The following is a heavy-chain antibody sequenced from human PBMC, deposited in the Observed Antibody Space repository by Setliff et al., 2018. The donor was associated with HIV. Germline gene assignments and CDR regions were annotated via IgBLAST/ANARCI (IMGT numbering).Heavy chain of an antibody. Sequence: SETLSLTCAVSGFSVSSGYYWGWIRQPPGKGLEWIGSISHSGITNYNPSLKSRVTISVDTSKNQFSLRLSSVTAADTAVYYCARDLGGSLVRGWFDPWGQGTLVTVSS. J-gene: IGHJ5*02. V-gene: IGHV4-38-2*02. CDR2: ISHSGIT. CDR1: GFSVSSGYY. D-gene: IGHD3-16*01. CDR3: ARDLGGSLVRGWFDP.